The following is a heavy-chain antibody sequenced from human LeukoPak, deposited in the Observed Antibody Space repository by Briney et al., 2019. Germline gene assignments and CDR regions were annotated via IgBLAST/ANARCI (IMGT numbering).Heavy chain of an antibody. J-gene: IGHJ5*02. CDR1: GGSFSGYS. Sequence: AETLSLTCAVYGGSFSGYSWTWIRQPPGKGLEWIGEINHSGSTNYNPSLKSRVTISVDTSKNQFSLKLSSVTAADTAVYYCATDTYDFWSGSQYNWFDPWGQGTLVTVSS. CDR2: INHSGST. D-gene: IGHD3-3*01. CDR3: ATDTYDFWSGSQYNWFDP. V-gene: IGHV4-34*01.